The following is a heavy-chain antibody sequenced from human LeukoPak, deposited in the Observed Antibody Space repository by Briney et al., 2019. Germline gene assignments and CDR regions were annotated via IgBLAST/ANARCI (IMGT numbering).Heavy chain of an antibody. CDR1: GFTFSTYW. V-gene: IGHV3-74*01. D-gene: IGHD1-14*01. J-gene: IGHJ4*02. CDR3: AKDSDHLGPGY. CDR2: INIDGSST. Sequence: GGSLRLSCAASGFTFSTYWMHWVRQAPGKGLMWVSRINIDGSSTNYADSVKGRFTISRDNAKNTLYLQMNSLRAEDTAVYYCAKDSDHLGPGYWGQGTLVTVSS.